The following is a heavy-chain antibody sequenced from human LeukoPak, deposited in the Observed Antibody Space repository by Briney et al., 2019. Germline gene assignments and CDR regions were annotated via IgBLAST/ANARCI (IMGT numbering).Heavy chain of an antibody. V-gene: IGHV3-33*06. CDR2: IWYDGSNK. D-gene: IGHD6-25*01. CDR1: GFTFSSYG. J-gene: IGHJ4*02. CDR3: AKRGASGLYYFDY. Sequence: GGSLRLSCAASGFTFSSYGMHWVRQAPGKGLEWVAVIWYDGSNKYYADSVKGRFTISRDNSKNTLYLQLNNLRAEDTAVYFCAKRGASGLYYFDYWGLGTLVTVSS.